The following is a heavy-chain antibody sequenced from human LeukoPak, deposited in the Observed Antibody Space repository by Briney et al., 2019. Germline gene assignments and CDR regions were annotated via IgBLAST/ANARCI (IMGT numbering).Heavy chain of an antibody. CDR1: GGSISSYY. CDR2: IYTSGST. J-gene: IGHJ4*02. V-gene: IGHV4-4*07. Sequence: PSETLSLTCTVSGGSISSYYWSWIRQPAGKGLEWIGRIYTSGSTNYNPSLKSRVTISVDTSKNQFSLKLSSVTAADTAVYYCARERGSTYYYDSSGYYVGYFDYWGQGTLVTVSS. D-gene: IGHD3-22*01. CDR3: ARERGSTYYYDSSGYYVGYFDY.